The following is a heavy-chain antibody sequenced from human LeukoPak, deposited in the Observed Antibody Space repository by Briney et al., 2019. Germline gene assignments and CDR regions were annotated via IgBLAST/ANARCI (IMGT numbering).Heavy chain of an antibody. CDR2: INHSGST. CDR1: GGSISSYY. CDR3: ARGRWEPRLRSRTYYFDY. J-gene: IGHJ4*02. V-gene: IGHV4-34*01. Sequence: SETLSLTCTVSGGSISSYYWSWVRQPPGKGLEWIGEINHSGSTNYNPSLKSRVTISVDTSKNQFSLKLSSVTAADTAVYYCARGRWEPRLRSRTYYFDYWGQGTLVTVSS. D-gene: IGHD4-17*01.